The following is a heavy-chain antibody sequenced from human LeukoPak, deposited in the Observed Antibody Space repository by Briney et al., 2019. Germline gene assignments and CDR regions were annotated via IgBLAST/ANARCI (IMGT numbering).Heavy chain of an antibody. J-gene: IGHJ4*02. CDR1: GYTFTGYY. V-gene: IGHV1-2*02. CDR2: INPDTGGT. CDR3: AGTASSNTYYSYYFDY. Sequence: GASAKVSCKAYGYTFTGYYIHWVRQAPGEGLEWMGWINPDTGGTNYAQKFQGRVTVTRDTSINTAYMVLSGLRSDDTAVYYCAGTASSNTYYSYYFDYWGQGTLITVSS. D-gene: IGHD2/OR15-2a*01.